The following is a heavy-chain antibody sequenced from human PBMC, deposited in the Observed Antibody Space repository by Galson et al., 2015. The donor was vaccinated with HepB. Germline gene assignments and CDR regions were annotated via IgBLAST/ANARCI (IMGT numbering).Heavy chain of an antibody. CDR2: ISSDGSTT. CDR1: GFTLSFYW. D-gene: IGHD6-6*01. CDR3: ARGRRGSSSSPYYYYYMDV. V-gene: IGHV3-74*01. J-gene: IGHJ6*03. Sequence: SLRLSCAASGFTLSFYWMHWVRQAPGKGPVWVSRISSDGSTTNYADSVKGRFTISRDNAKSTVYLQMSSLRGEDTAVYYCARGRRGSSSSPYYYYYMDVWGKGTTVTVSS.